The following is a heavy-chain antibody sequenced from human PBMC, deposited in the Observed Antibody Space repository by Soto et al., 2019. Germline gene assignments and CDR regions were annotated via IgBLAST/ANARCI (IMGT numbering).Heavy chain of an antibody. CDR1: GGSVSTGNYN. Sequence: PSETLSLTCTVSGGSVSTGNYNWSWVRQTPGKVLEWIGNIFFTGSTHYNPSLTSRVTISVDTSKNQFSLELRSVTAADTAVYYCARDGHGMDVWGQGTTVTVS. V-gene: IGHV4-61*01. CDR2: IFFTGST. CDR3: ARDGHGMDV. J-gene: IGHJ6*02.